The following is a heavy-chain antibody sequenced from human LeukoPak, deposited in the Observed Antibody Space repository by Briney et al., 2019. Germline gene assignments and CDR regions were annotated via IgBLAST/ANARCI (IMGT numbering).Heavy chain of an antibody. V-gene: IGHV3-23*01. J-gene: IGHJ4*02. D-gene: IGHD3-3*01. Sequence: PGGSLRLSCAASGFTFSSYAMSWVRQAPGKGLEWVSAISGSGGSTYYADSVKGRFTISRDNSKNTLYLQMNSLRAEDTAVYYCAKGRIITIFGLIDYWGQGTLVTVSS. CDR2: ISGSGGST. CDR3: AKGRIITIFGLIDY. CDR1: GFTFSSYA.